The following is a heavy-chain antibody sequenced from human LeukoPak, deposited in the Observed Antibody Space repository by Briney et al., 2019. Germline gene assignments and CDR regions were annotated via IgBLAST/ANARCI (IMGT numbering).Heavy chain of an antibody. V-gene: IGHV3-53*01. CDR3: AREGKDSSGYPWFDY. D-gene: IGHD3-22*01. CDR2: IYSGGST. J-gene: IGHJ4*02. CDR1: GFTVSSNY. Sequence: GGSLRLSCAASGFTVSSNYMSWVRKAPGKGLEWVSVIYSGGSTYYADSVKGRFTISRDNSKNTLYLQMNSLRAEDTAVYYCAREGKDSSGYPWFDYWGQGTLVTVSS.